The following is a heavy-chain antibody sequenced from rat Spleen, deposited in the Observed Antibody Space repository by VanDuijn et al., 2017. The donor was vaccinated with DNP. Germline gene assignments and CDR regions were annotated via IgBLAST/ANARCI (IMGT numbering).Heavy chain of an antibody. CDR3: TTGVYGGYEDWFAN. CDR1: GFTFSNYY. J-gene: IGHJ3*01. CDR2: ISTSGEYT. Sequence: EVQLVESGADLVQPGGSLKLSCAASGFTFSNYYMAWVRQAPKKGLEWVASISTSGEYTHYRDSVKGRFTISRDNAKNSQYLQMDSLRPEDTATYYCTTGVYGGYEDWFANWGQGTLVTVSS. D-gene: IGHD1-11*01. V-gene: IGHV5S13*01.